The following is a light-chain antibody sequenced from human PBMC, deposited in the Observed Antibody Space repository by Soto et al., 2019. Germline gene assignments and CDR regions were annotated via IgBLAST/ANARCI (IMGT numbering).Light chain of an antibody. CDR3: CSYAGSYTYV. CDR1: SSDVGDYIY. CDR2: DVT. V-gene: IGLV2-11*01. Sequence: QSALTQPRSVSGSPGQSVTISCTGTSSDVGDYIYVSWYQQHPGKAPKLMIYDVTKRPSVVTDRFSGSKSGNTASLTISGLEAEDEADYYCCSYAGSYTYVFGTGTKVTVL. J-gene: IGLJ1*01.